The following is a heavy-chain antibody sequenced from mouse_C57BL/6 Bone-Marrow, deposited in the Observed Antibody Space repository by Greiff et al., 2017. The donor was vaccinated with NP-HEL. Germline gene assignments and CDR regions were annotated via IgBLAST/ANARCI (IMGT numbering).Heavy chain of an antibody. CDR1: GYTFTDYY. V-gene: IGHV1-26*01. CDR3: ARCSYYYGSSYEYFDV. J-gene: IGHJ1*03. CDR2: VNPNNGGT. Sequence: EVQLQQSGPELVKPGASVKISCKASGYTFTDYYMNWVKQSHGKSLEWIGDVNPNNGGTSYNQKFKGKATLTVDKSSSTAYMELRSLTSEDSAVYYCARCSYYYGSSYEYFDVWGTGTTVTVSS. D-gene: IGHD1-1*01.